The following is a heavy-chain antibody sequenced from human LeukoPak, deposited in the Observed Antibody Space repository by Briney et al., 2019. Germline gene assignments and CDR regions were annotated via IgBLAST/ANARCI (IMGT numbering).Heavy chain of an antibody. J-gene: IGHJ3*02. CDR1: GGSISSYY. CDR2: IYYTGST. Sequence: SETLSLTCTVSGGSISSYYWSWIRQPPGKGLEWIGYIYYTGSTSYNPHLKSRVSISVDTSKNQFSLRLTSVTAADTAVYYCAEYRPSGSVWVGFDIWGQGTMVTVSS. V-gene: IGHV4-59*08. CDR3: AEYRPSGSVWVGFDI. D-gene: IGHD3-16*01.